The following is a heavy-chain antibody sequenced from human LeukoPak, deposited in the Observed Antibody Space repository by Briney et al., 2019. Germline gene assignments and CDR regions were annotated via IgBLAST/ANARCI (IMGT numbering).Heavy chain of an antibody. Sequence: PGGSLRLSCAASGFTFSSYSMNWVRQAPGKGLEWVSSISSSSSYIYYADSVKGRFTISRDNAKNSLYLQMNSLRAEDTAVYYCARASGMAFAFDYWGQGTLVTVSS. D-gene: IGHD1-26*01. CDR3: ARASGMAFAFDY. J-gene: IGHJ4*02. CDR1: GFTFSSYS. CDR2: ISSSSSYI. V-gene: IGHV3-21*01.